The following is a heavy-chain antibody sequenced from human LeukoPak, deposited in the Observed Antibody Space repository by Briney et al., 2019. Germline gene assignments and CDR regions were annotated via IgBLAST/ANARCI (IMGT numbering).Heavy chain of an antibody. CDR2: ISGRGASK. J-gene: IGHJ4*02. Sequence: GGSLRLSCAVSGFTFNNYAMSWVRQAPGKGLEWVSGISGRGASKYYADSVKGRFTITRDNSKNTLYLQMNSLRAEDTAVYYCAKGVVVAPDVTPFDYWGQGTLVTVSS. CDR1: GFTFNNYA. D-gene: IGHD2-2*01. CDR3: AKGVVVAPDVTPFDY. V-gene: IGHV3-23*01.